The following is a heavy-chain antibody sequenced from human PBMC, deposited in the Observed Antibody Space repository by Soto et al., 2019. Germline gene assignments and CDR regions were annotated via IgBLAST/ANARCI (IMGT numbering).Heavy chain of an antibody. V-gene: IGHV3-23*01. Sequence: GSLSLSCAASGFTFSSYAMSWVRQAPGKGLEWVSAISGSGGSTYYADPVKGRFTISRDNSKNTLYLQMNSLRAEDTAVYYCAKDLDYDPTNWFDPWGQGTLVTVSS. CDR2: ISGSGGST. CDR1: GFTFSSYA. D-gene: IGHD3-22*01. J-gene: IGHJ5*02. CDR3: AKDLDYDPTNWFDP.